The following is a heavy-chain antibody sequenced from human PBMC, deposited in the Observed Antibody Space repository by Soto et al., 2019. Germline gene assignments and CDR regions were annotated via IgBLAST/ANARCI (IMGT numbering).Heavy chain of an antibody. D-gene: IGHD3-10*01. Sequence: LSLTCTVSGGSISSGGYYWSWIRQHPGKGLEWIGYIYYSGSTYYNPSLKSRVTISVDTSKNQFSLKLSSVTAADTAVYYCARGTVYYYGSGSYPNWFAPWGQGTLVTVSS. J-gene: IGHJ5*02. CDR3: ARGTVYYYGSGSYPNWFAP. CDR2: IYYSGST. CDR1: GGSISSGGYY. V-gene: IGHV4-31*03.